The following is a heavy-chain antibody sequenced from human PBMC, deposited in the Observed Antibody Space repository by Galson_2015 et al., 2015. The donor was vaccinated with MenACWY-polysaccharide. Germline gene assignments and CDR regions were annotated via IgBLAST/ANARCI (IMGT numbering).Heavy chain of an antibody. CDR1: GFSLGAWY. CDR3: ARGHYGLDV. CDR2: ISKSGDSI. V-gene: IGHV3-11*01. J-gene: IGHJ6*02. Sequence: SLRLSCAASGFSLGAWYMSWIRQAPGKGLEWLSYISKSGDSIYYGDSVKGRFAISRDNAKNSVYLQLNSLEVEDTAIYCCARGHYGLDVWGQGTPVTVSS.